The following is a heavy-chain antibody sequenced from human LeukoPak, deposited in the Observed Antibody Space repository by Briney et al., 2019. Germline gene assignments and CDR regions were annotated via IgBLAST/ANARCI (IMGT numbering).Heavy chain of an antibody. V-gene: IGHV4-39*01. D-gene: IGHD6-19*01. CDR2: IYSSGST. CDR3: ASRIAVAGPDPRYNWFDP. Sequence: SETLSLTCSVSGGSISSSSYYWGWIRQPPGRGLEWIGSIYSSGSTYYNPSLKGRVTVFVDMSKNQFSLRLSSVTAADTAVYYCASRIAVAGPDPRYNWFDPWGQGTLVTVSS. CDR1: GGSISSSSYY. J-gene: IGHJ5*02.